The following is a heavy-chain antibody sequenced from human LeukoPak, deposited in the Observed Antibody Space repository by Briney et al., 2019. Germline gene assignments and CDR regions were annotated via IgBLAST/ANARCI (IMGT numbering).Heavy chain of an antibody. CDR1: GFTFSNYA. CDR2: ITGSGGNT. CDR3: AKWGDFDVLTGYYVPDF. J-gene: IGHJ4*02. D-gene: IGHD3-9*01. V-gene: IGHV3-23*01. Sequence: GGSLRLSCAASGFTFSNYAMSWVRQAPGKGLEWVSAITGSGGNTYYADSVKGRFTISRDNSKNTLYLQMNSLRDEDTAVYYCAKWGDFDVLTGYYVPDFWGQGTLVNVSS.